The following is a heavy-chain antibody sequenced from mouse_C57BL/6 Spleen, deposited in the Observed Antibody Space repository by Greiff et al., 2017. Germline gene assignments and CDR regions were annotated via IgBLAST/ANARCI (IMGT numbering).Heavy chain of an antibody. Sequence: VQLQQSGAELVRPGTSVKMSCKASGYTFTNYWIGWAKQRPGHGLEWIGNIYPGGGYTNYNAKFKGKATLTADKSSSTADMQFSSLTSEDSAIYYCSRRTLYYAMDYWGQGTSVTVSS. V-gene: IGHV1-63*01. CDR1: GYTFTNYW. J-gene: IGHJ4*01. CDR3: SRRTLYYAMDY. CDR2: IYPGGGYT.